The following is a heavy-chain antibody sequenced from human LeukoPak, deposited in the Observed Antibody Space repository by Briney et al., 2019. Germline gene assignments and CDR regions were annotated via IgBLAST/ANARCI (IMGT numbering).Heavy chain of an antibody. Sequence: GGSLRLSCAASGFTFSSYAISWVRQAPGKGLEGVSAISGSGGSTYYADSVKGRFTISRDDSKNTLYLQMNSMRAEDTAVYYCAKPVGATTKEYYFDYWGQGTLVTVSS. CDR2: ISGSGGST. D-gene: IGHD1-26*01. CDR1: GFTFSSYA. V-gene: IGHV3-23*01. CDR3: AKPVGATTKEYYFDY. J-gene: IGHJ4*02.